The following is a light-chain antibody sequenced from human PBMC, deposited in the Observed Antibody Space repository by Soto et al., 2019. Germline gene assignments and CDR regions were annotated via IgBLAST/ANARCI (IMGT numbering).Light chain of an antibody. CDR1: QSVSSY. CDR2: DAS. V-gene: IGKV3-11*01. Sequence: DIVLTQSPATLSLSAGERATLSCRASQSVSSYLAWYQQKPGQAPRLLIYDASNRATGIPARFSGSGSGTDFTLTISSLEPEDFAVYYCQQRSNWITFGQGTRLEIK. CDR3: QQRSNWIT. J-gene: IGKJ5*01.